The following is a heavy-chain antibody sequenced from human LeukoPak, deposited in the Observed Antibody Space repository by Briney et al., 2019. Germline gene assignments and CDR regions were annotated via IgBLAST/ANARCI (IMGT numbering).Heavy chain of an antibody. V-gene: IGHV4-59*01. CDR1: GGSISSYY. Sequence: SETLSLTCTVSGGSISSYYWSWIRQPPGKGLEWIGYIYYSGSTNYKPSLKRRVTISVDTSKNQFSLKLSSVTAADTAVYYRARDYYDSSGYSAEWFDPWGQGTLVTVSS. J-gene: IGHJ5*02. D-gene: IGHD3-22*01. CDR2: IYYSGST. CDR3: ARDYYDSSGYSAEWFDP.